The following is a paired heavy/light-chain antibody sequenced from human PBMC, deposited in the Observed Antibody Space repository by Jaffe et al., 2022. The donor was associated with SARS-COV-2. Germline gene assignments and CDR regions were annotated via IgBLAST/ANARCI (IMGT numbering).Light chain of an antibody. CDR2: AAS. CDR3: QQLNSFPLT. V-gene: IGKV1-9*01. CDR1: QGITSY. Sequence: DIQLTQSPSFLSASVGDRVTITCRASQGITSYLAWYQQKPGKAPKLLIYAASNLQSGVPSSFSGSGSGTEFTLTISSLQPEDFATFYCQQLNSFPLTFGGGTKVEIK. J-gene: IGKJ4*01.
Heavy chain of an antibody. V-gene: IGHV3-23*01. D-gene: IGHD6-6*01. CDR2: VFGSAGST. CDR3: VRGHPLSSSFGMDV. Sequence: EVQLLESGGGWAQPGGSLRLSCAASGFTFSSAAMSWVRQAPGKGLEWVSGVFGSAGSTYYTDSLKGRFTISRDNSKNTLYLQMNSLRVEDTAIYYCVRGHPLSSSFGMDVWGPGTTVTVS. J-gene: IGHJ6*02. CDR1: GFTFSSAA.